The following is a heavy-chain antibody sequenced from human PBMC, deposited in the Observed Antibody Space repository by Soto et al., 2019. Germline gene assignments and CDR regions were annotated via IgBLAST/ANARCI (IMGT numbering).Heavy chain of an antibody. CDR3: EIEIEVAGTVGFGY. J-gene: IGHJ4*02. CDR1: GYTFIDYG. CDR2: ISAYNVNT. Sequence: QVQVVQSGAEVKKPGASVKVSCKASGYTFIDYGFSWLRQPPGQGLEWMGWISAYNVNTHFAQKVQGSVNVTRVTTTSKVPMEVRSLRFDDTAVYYCEIEIEVAGTVGFGYWGQGTLVTVSS. V-gene: IGHV1-18*01. D-gene: IGHD6-19*01.